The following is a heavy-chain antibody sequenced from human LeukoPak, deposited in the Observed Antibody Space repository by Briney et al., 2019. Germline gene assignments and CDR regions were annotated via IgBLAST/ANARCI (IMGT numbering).Heavy chain of an antibody. CDR1: GFTFSSHAI. Sequence: GSLRLSCAASGFTFSSHAIHWIRQPPGKGLEWVGSIYYSGSTYYNPSLKSRVTISVDTSKNQFSLKLSSVTAADTAVYYCASYNWYSGSYYSDYWGQGTLVTVSS. CDR2: IYYSGST. CDR3: ASYNWYSGSYYSDY. V-gene: IGHV4-39*07. J-gene: IGHJ4*02. D-gene: IGHD1-26*01.